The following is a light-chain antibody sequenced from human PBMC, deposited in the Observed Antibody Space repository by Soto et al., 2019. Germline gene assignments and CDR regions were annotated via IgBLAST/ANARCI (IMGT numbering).Light chain of an antibody. J-gene: IGLJ2*01. V-gene: IGLV3-1*01. Sequence: SYELTQPPSVSVSPGQTASITCSGEKLGDNYACWYQQKPGQSPVLVIYQDNKRPSGIPERFSGSTSGNTATLTISGTQAMDEADYYCQAWDSSTAVFGGGTKLTVL. CDR2: QDN. CDR3: QAWDSSTAV. CDR1: KLGDNY.